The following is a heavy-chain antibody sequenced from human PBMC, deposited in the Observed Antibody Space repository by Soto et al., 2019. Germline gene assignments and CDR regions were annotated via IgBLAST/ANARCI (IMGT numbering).Heavy chain of an antibody. Sequence: SETLSLTCTVSGDSISSGGYYWSWIRQHPGTGLEWIGYIYYSGSTYYNPSLKSRVTISLDTSKNQFSLSLSSVTAADTAVYYRETRKAWGFLIAYWGQGTLVTVSS. V-gene: IGHV4-31*03. J-gene: IGHJ4*02. CDR2: IYYSGST. D-gene: IGHD7-27*01. CDR3: ETRKAWGFLIAY. CDR1: GDSISSGGYY.